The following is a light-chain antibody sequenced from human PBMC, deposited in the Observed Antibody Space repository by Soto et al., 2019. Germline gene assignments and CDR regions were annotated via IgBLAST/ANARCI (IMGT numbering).Light chain of an antibody. V-gene: IGKV3-15*01. CDR1: QSVSSN. CDR2: GAS. J-gene: IGKJ1*01. Sequence: EILMTQSPATLSVSPGERATLSCGASQSVSSNLAWYQQKPGQAPRLLIYGASTRATGIPARFSGSGSGTEFTLTISSLQSEDFEVYFCQQYNIWPQTFGQGTKVDIK. CDR3: QQYNIWPQT.